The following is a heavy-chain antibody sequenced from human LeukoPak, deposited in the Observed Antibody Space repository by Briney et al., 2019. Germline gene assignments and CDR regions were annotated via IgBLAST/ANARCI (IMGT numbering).Heavy chain of an antibody. CDR2: IYYSGST. D-gene: IGHD1-26*01. Sequence: MTSETLSLTCTVSGGSISSYYWSWIRQPPGKGLEWIGYIYYSGSTNYNPSLKSRVTISVDTSKNQFSLKLSSVTAADTAVYYCAREVNSGSYYSPFDYWGQGTLVTVSS. V-gene: IGHV4-59*12. J-gene: IGHJ4*02. CDR3: AREVNSGSYYSPFDY. CDR1: GGSISSYY.